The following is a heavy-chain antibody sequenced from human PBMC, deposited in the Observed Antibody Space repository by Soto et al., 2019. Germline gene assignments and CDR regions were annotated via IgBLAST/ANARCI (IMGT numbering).Heavy chain of an antibody. D-gene: IGHD2-2*01. CDR2: INHSGST. Sequence: QVQLQQWGAGLLKPSETLSLTCAVYGGSFSGYYWSWIRQPPGKGLEWLGEINHSGSTNYNPSLKSRVTISVDTSNNQFSLKLSSVTAADTAVYYCARGGLDCSSTSCYREYYFDSWGQGTLVTVSS. CDR3: ARGGLDCSSTSCYREYYFDS. J-gene: IGHJ4*02. CDR1: GGSFSGYY. V-gene: IGHV4-34*01.